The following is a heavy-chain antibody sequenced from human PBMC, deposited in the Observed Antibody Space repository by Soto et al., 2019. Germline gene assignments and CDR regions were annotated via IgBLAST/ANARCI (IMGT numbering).Heavy chain of an antibody. D-gene: IGHD2-2*01. CDR2: ISTFNGET. CDR3: ARDVGYCSSSTCLIDH. CDR1: GYTFNTYG. Sequence: GASVKVSCKASGYTFNTYGISWVRQAPGQGLEWMGWISTFNGETRYAQKFQARVTVTTDTSTTTGYMELRSLRSDDTAVYCCARDVGYCSSSTCLIDHWGQGTLVTVSS. J-gene: IGHJ4*02. V-gene: IGHV1-18*01.